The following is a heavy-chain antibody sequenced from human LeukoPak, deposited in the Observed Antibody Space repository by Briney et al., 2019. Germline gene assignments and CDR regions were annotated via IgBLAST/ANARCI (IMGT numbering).Heavy chain of an antibody. CDR2: MNPNSGNT. V-gene: IGHV1-8*01. Sequence: GASVKVSCKASGYTFTSYDINWVRQATGQGLEWMGWMNPNSGNTGYAQKFQGRVTMTSNTSIRPAYMQLSRLRSEDTAVSYCARRQDIVVVVDGMDVGGQGTTVTVSS. CDR3: ARRQDIVVVVDGMDV. D-gene: IGHD2-15*01. J-gene: IGHJ6*02. CDR1: GYTFTSYD.